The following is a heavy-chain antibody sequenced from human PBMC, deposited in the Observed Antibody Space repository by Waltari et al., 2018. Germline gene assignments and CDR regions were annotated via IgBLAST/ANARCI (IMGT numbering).Heavy chain of an antibody. D-gene: IGHD1-1*01. J-gene: IGHJ3*01. V-gene: IGHV4-39*01. CDR1: GGSITSNRHY. CDR2: MSYSGAT. CDR3: ATYLGASLGTAAFDV. Sequence: QLHLQESGPRLVQPSETLSLTCSVSGGSITSNRHYRVWIRQPPGQGLEWIGTMSYSGATYSSPSLNSRVTISRDTSKNQLSLKLASMTAADTAVYFCATYLGASLGTAAFDVWGQGTMVTVSS.